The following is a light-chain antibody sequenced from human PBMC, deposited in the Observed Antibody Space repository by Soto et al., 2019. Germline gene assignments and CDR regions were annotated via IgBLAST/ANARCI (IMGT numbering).Light chain of an antibody. CDR1: SSDVGGYNY. CDR2: DVS. CDR3: SSYTSSNTLYG. Sequence: QSALTQPASVSGSPGQSITISCTGTSSDVGGYNYVSWYQHHPGKAPKLMIYDVSSRPSGVSNRFSGSKSGNTASLSISGLQAEDEVDYYCSSYTSSNTLYGFGTGTKLTVL. V-gene: IGLV2-14*03. J-gene: IGLJ1*01.